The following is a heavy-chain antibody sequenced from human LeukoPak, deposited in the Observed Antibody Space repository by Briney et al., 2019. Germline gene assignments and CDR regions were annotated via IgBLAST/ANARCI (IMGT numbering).Heavy chain of an antibody. CDR1: GYTFTDYY. CDR3: ARESSWFDP. D-gene: IGHD6-6*01. Sequence: GASVKVSWKASGYTFTDYYMQWVRQAPGQGLEWMGWINPNSGGTNYAQKFQGRVTMTRDTSISTAYMELSRLRSDDTAVYYCARESSWFDPWGQGTLVTVSS. J-gene: IGHJ5*02. CDR2: INPNSGGT. V-gene: IGHV1-2*02.